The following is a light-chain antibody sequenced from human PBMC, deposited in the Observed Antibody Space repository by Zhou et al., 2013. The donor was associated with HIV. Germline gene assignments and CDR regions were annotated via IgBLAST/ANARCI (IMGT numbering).Light chain of an antibody. J-gene: IGKJ5*01. CDR1: QSASTN. CDR2: GAS. V-gene: IGKV3-20*01. Sequence: IVMTQSPATLSVSPGETATLSCRAGQSASTNIAWYQQKPGQAPRLIMYGASTRATGIPDRFSGSGSGTDFTLTISRLEPEDFAVYYCQQYGTSPRTFGQGHD. CDR3: QQYGTSPRT.